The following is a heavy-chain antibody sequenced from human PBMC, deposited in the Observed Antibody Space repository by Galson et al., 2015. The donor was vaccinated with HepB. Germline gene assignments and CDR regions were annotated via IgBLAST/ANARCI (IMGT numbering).Heavy chain of an antibody. V-gene: IGHV4-4*07. CDR2: IYASGST. D-gene: IGHD4-23*01. CDR1: GGSITSYY. CDR3: ARDRWGDDAFDI. J-gene: IGHJ3*02. Sequence: LSLTCTVSGGSITSYYWSWIRQPAGKELEWIGRIYASGSTKYNPSLNSRVTMSLDTSRTQFSLQLNSVTAADTAIYYCARDRWGDDAFDIWGQGTLVTVSS.